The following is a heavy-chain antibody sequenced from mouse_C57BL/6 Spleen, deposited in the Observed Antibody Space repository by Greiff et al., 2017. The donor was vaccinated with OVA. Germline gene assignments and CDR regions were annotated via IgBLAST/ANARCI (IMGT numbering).Heavy chain of an antibody. CDR3: ARQGAYGNSSWWYFDV. CDR1: EYEFPSHD. J-gene: IGHJ1*03. Sequence: EVKLMESGGGLVQPGESLKLSCESNEYEFPSHDMSWVRKTPEKRLELVAAINSDGGSTYYPDTMERRFIISRDNTKKTLYLQMSSLRSEDTALYYCARQGAYGNSSWWYFDVWGTGTTVTVSS. D-gene: IGHD2-1*01. V-gene: IGHV5-2*01. CDR2: INSDGGST.